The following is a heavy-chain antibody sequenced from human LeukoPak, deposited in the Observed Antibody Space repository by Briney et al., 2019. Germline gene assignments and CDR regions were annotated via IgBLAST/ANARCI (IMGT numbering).Heavy chain of an antibody. V-gene: IGHV4-39*02. D-gene: IGHD6-13*01. CDR3: AREPERQQLASELDY. CDR2: ISYSGKT. Sequence: SETLSLTCTVSGGSIISSSYFWGWIRQPPGKGLEWIGSISYSGKTYYNPSLKSRVTISVDTSKNQFSLQLNSLTPEDTAVYYCAREPERQQLASELDYWGQGTLVTVSS. CDR1: GGSIISSSYF. J-gene: IGHJ4*02.